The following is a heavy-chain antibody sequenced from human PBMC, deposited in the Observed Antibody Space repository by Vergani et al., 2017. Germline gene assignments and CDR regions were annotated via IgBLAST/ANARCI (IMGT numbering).Heavy chain of an antibody. CDR1: GFTFSSYG. J-gene: IGHJ4*02. CDR2: IWYDGSNK. Sequence: QVQLVESGGGVVQPGRSLRLSCAASGFTFSSYGMHWVRQAPGKGLEWVAVIWYDGSNKYYADSVKGRFTISRDNSKNTLYLQMNSLRAEDTAVYYCARAHDYDFWSGYYLDYWGQGTLVTVSS. V-gene: IGHV3-33*01. D-gene: IGHD3-3*01. CDR3: ARAHDYDFWSGYYLDY.